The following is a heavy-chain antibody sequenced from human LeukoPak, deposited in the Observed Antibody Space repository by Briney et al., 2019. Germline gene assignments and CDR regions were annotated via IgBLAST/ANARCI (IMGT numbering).Heavy chain of an antibody. Sequence: PGRSLRLSCAASGFTFDGYAMHWVRQAPGKGLEWVSGISWNSGSIGYADSVKGRFTISRDNAKNSLYLQMNSLRAEDTALYYCAKDRVGIDAFDIWGQGTMVTVSS. D-gene: IGHD1-26*01. CDR1: GFTFDGYA. CDR3: AKDRVGIDAFDI. CDR2: ISWNSGSI. V-gene: IGHV3-9*01. J-gene: IGHJ3*02.